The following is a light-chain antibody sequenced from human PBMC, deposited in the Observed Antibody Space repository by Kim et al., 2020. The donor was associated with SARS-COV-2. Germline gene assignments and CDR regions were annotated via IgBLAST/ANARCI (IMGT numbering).Light chain of an antibody. V-gene: IGLV1-44*01. CDR1: SSNIGSNI. CDR3: AAWDDSLNGWV. CDR2: SNN. J-gene: IGLJ3*02. Sequence: ELTQPPSASGTPGQRVTISCSGSSSNIGSNIVNWYQQLPGTAPKLLIYSNNQRPSGVPDRFSGSKSGTSASLAISGLQSEDEADYYCAAWDDSLNGWVFCGGTQLTVL.